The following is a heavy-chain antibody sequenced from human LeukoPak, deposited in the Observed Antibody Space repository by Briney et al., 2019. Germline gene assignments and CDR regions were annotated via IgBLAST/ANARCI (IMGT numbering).Heavy chain of an antibody. Sequence: SETLSLTCTVSGGSISSYYWSWIRQPPGKGLEWIGYIYHSGSTYYNPSLKSRVTISVDRSKNQFSLKLSSVTAADTAVYYCARGAVGIAVAGDYWGQGTLVTVSS. D-gene: IGHD6-19*01. CDR1: GGSISSYY. J-gene: IGHJ4*02. CDR2: IYHSGST. V-gene: IGHV4-59*12. CDR3: ARGAVGIAVAGDY.